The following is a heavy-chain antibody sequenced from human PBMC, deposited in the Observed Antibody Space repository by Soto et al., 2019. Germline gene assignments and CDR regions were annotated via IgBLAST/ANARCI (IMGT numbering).Heavy chain of an antibody. CDR3: ARDGGYCSSTSCFDY. J-gene: IGHJ4*02. CDR1: GGSISSSSYY. CDR2: IYYSGST. D-gene: IGHD2-2*01. V-gene: IGHV4-39*07. Sequence: SETLSLTCTVSGGSISSSSYYWGWIRQPPGKGLEWIGSIYYSGSTYYNPSLKSRVTISVDTSKNQFSLKLSSVTAADTAVYSCARDGGYCSSTSCFDYWGQGTLVTVSS.